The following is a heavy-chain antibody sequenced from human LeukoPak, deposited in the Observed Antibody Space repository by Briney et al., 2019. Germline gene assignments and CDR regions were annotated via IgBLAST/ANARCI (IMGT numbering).Heavy chain of an antibody. V-gene: IGHV1-18*04. J-gene: IGHJ4*02. CDR2: ISAYSADT. CDR3: ARGRAPADDFDY. CDR1: GYTFTNYG. D-gene: IGHD6-13*01. Sequence: ASVKVSCKASGYTFTNYGISWVRQAPGQGLEWMGWISAYSADTKYAQKLQGRVTVTTDTSTSTAYMELRSLRSDDTAVYYCARGRAPADDFDYWGQGTLVTVSS.